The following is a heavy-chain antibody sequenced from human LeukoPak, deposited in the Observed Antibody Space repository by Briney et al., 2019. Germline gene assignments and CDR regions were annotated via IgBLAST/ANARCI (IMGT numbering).Heavy chain of an antibody. Sequence: PSETLSLTCTVSGYSISSGTYYWTWIRQPAGKGLEWIGYIYYSGSTNYNPSLKSRVTISVDTSKNQFSLKLSSVIAADTAVYYCARGVAGHFGGFFFDSWGQGALVTVSS. CDR3: ARGVAGHFGGFFFDS. J-gene: IGHJ4*02. CDR2: IYYSGST. CDR1: GYSISSGTYY. D-gene: IGHD2-21*01. V-gene: IGHV4-61*10.